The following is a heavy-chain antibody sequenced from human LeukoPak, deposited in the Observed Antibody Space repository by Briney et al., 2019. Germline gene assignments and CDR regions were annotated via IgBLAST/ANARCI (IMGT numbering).Heavy chain of an antibody. V-gene: IGHV1-8*03. CDR2: MNPNNGNT. CDR1: GYTFTSYD. Sequence: ASVKVSCKASGYTFTSYDINWVRQATGQGLEWMGWMNPNNGNTGYTQKFQGRVTITRNTSISTAYMELSSLRSEDTAVYYCATDLGVGINWYFDLWGRGTLVTVSS. CDR3: ATDLGVGINWYFDL. D-gene: IGHD1-14*01. J-gene: IGHJ2*01.